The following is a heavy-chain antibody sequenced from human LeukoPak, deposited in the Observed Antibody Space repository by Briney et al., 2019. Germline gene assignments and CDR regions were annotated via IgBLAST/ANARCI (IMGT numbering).Heavy chain of an antibody. CDR1: GYSISSGYY. CDR2: VHYSGST. V-gene: IGHV4-61*01. CDR3: ATNSGDYYWYFDL. Sequence: SETLSLTCGVSGYSISSGYYWGWIRQPPGKGLEWIGYVHYSGSTRYSPSLKSRVTISVDTSKNQFSLKLTSVTAADTAVYYCATNSGDYYWYFDLWGRGALVTVSS. D-gene: IGHD1-26*01. J-gene: IGHJ2*01.